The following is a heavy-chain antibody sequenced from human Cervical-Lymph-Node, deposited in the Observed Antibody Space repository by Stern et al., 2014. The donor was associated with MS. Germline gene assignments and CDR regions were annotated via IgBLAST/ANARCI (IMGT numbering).Heavy chain of an antibody. CDR3: ARAYFDSYGLDV. J-gene: IGHJ6*02. D-gene: IGHD3-9*01. V-gene: IGHV1-18*04. CDR2: ISGYDGDT. Sequence: VQLVESGADVKKPGASVKVSCKASSYTFSSYGIAWVRQAPGQGLEWMGWISGYDGDTNYATKLQGRVTLTTDPSTRTAYMEIRSLRFDDTAVYYCARAYFDSYGLDVWGQGTTVTVSS. CDR1: SYTFSSYG.